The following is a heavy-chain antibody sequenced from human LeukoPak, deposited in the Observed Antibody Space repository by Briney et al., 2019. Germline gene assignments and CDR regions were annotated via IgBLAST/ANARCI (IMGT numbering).Heavy chain of an antibody. V-gene: IGHV3-23*01. CDR1: GFTFNKYA. CDR2: VSGSGGAT. CDR3: AKNRGGAYKYYMDV. D-gene: IGHD1-26*01. Sequence: PGGSLRLSCAASGFTFNKYATSWVRQAPGMGLEWLSYVSGSGGATYYADSVKGRFTISRDNSKNTVYLQMGSLRAEDTAVYYCAKNRGGAYKYYMDVWGNGTTVTVSS. J-gene: IGHJ6*03.